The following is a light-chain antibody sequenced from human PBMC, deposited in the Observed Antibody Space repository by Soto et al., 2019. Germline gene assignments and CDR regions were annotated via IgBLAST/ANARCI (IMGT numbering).Light chain of an antibody. J-gene: IGLJ2*01. V-gene: IGLV3-1*01. Sequence: SYELTQPSSVSVSPGQTATITCSGDKLGDIYTSWYLQKPGRPPVMLIYKDSKRPSAIPERFSASNSGNIAILTITGTQAADEADYFCQVWDGSAVVFGGGTKLTVL. CDR3: QVWDGSAVV. CDR1: KLGDIY. CDR2: KDS.